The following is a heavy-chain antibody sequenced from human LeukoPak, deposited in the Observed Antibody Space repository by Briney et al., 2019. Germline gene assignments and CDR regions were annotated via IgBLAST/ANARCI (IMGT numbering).Heavy chain of an antibody. V-gene: IGHV3-23*01. CDR2: ISGSGDST. CDR1: GYTLTELS. D-gene: IGHD1-1*01. J-gene: IGHJ4*02. Sequence: SCKVSGYTLTELSMHWVRQAPGKGLDWVSAISGSGDSTSYADSVRGRFIISRDNSKNTLYLQMDSLRAEDTAVYYCATNRTTGGHRFDYWGQGTLVTVSS. CDR3: ATNRTTGGHRFDY.